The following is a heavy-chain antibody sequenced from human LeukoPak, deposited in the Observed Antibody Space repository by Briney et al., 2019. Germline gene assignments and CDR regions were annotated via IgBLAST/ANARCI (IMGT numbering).Heavy chain of an antibody. V-gene: IGHV3-21*06. CDR2: ISSRSSYI. D-gene: IGHD2-15*01. CDR1: GFTFTNYT. CDR3: ARGRSCGGGACYFYFDY. Sequence: PGGSLRLSCAASGFTFTNYTMNWVRQAPGKGLEWVSSISSRSSYIYYSDSAKGRFTISRDDAKNTLFLQMNSLRAEDTALYFCARGRSCGGGACYFYFDYWGQGILVTVSS. J-gene: IGHJ4*02.